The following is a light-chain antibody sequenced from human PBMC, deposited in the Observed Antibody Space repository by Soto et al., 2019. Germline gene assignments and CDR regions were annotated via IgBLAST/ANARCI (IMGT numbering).Light chain of an antibody. Sequence: EIVMTQSPAPLSVSPGERATLSCMASQSVSSNLAWYQQKPGQAPRLLIYGASTRATGIPARFSGSGSGTEFTLTISSLQSEDVAVYYCQQYNNWPETFGQGTKVDIK. CDR1: QSVSSN. CDR3: QQYNNWPET. CDR2: GAS. V-gene: IGKV3-15*01. J-gene: IGKJ1*01.